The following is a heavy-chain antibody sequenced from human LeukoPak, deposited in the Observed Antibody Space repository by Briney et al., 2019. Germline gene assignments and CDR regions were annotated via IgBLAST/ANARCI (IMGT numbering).Heavy chain of an antibody. Sequence: GGSLRLSCAASGFTFSSYAMSWVRQAPGKGLEWVSAISGSGGSTYYADSVKGRFTISRDNSKNTLYLQMNSLRAEDTAVYYCAKEILYYYGSGRFQSGYWGQGTLVTVSS. D-gene: IGHD3-10*01. CDR1: GFTFSSYA. V-gene: IGHV3-23*01. CDR2: ISGSGGST. CDR3: AKEILYYYGSGRFQSGY. J-gene: IGHJ4*02.